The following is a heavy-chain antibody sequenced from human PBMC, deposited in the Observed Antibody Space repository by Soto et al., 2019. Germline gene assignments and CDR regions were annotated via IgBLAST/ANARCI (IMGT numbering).Heavy chain of an antibody. CDR1: GGSISSGDYY. CDR3: ASIPSFRGRYRYGHDAFDI. CDR2: IYYSGST. Sequence: SSETLSLTCTVSGGSISSGDYYWSWIRQPPGKGLEWIGYIYYSGSTYYNPSLKSRVTISVDTSKNQFSLKLSSVTAADTAVYYCASIPSFRGRYRYGHDAFDIWGQGTMVTVSS. J-gene: IGHJ3*02. D-gene: IGHD5-18*01. V-gene: IGHV4-30-4*01.